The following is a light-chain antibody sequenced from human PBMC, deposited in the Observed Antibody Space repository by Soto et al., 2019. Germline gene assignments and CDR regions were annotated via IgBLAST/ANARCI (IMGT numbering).Light chain of an antibody. CDR3: QSYDSSRSVV. Sequence: QSVLTQPPSVSVAPGQRVTISCTGSSSNIGAGYDVHWYQQLPGTAPKLLIYGNSNRPSGVPDRFSGSKSGTSASLAITGLQAEDEADYYCQSYDSSRSVVFGGGTQLTVL. CDR1: SSNIGAGYD. V-gene: IGLV1-40*01. J-gene: IGLJ2*01. CDR2: GNS.